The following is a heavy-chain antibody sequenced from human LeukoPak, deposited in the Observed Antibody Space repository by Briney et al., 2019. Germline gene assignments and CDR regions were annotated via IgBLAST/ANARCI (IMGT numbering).Heavy chain of an antibody. J-gene: IGHJ3*02. CDR1: GGSISNHY. CDR2: IYYSGST. Sequence: PSETLSLTCTVSGGSISNHYWSWIRQPPGKGLEWIGYIYYSGSTNYNPSLKSRVTISVDTSKNQFSLKLSSVTAADTAVYYCASHLITIFGVVHDAFDIWGQGTMVTVSS. CDR3: ASHLITIFGVVHDAFDI. D-gene: IGHD3-3*01. V-gene: IGHV4-59*11.